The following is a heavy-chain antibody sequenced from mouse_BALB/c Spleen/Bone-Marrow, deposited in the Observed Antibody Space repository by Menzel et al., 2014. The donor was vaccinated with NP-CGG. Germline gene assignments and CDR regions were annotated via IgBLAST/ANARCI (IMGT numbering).Heavy chain of an antibody. D-gene: IGHD2-4*01. CDR1: GFAFSSYD. CDR2: ISSGGGST. Sequence: EVKVVESGGGLVKPGGSLKLSCAASGFAFSSYDMSWVRQTPEKRPEWVAYISSGGGSTYYPDTVKGRFTISKDNAKSTLYLQMSSLKSEDTAMYYCARQGYYDYDYAMDYWGQGTSVTVSS. J-gene: IGHJ4*01. CDR3: ARQGYYDYDYAMDY. V-gene: IGHV5-12-1*01.